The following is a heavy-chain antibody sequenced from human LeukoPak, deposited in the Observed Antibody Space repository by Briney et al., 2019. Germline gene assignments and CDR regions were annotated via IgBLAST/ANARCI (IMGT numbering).Heavy chain of an antibody. J-gene: IGHJ4*02. CDR2: ISNTGNV. D-gene: IGHD5/OR15-5a*01. CDR1: GFSFSSYG. Sequence: PGGSLRLSCAASGFSFSSYGMHWVRQAPGKGLEWISGISNTGNVFYTDSVMGRFTISRDNAKNSVYLQMNNLRGEDTAVYHCAIFPRIAVSTWGQGTLVTVSS. CDR3: AIFPRIAVST. V-gene: IGHV3-21*05.